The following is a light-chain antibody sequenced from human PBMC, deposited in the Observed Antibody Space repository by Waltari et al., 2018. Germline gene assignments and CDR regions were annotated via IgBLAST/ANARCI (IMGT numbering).Light chain of an antibody. CDR1: QSISSW. Sequence: DIQMTQSPSTLSVSVGDRVTITCRASQSISSWLAWYQQKPGKAPKLLIYKASSLESGVLSRFSGSGSGTEFTLTISSLQPDDFATYYCQQYNSYSWTFGQGTKVEIK. CDR3: QQYNSYSWT. CDR2: KAS. J-gene: IGKJ1*01. V-gene: IGKV1-5*03.